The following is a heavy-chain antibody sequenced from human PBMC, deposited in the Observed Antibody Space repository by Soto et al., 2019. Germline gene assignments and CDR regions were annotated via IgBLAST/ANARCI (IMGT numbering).Heavy chain of an antibody. CDR2: ISYDGSNK. J-gene: IGHJ6*02. CDR3: ARENRHYDFWSGYSTQYYGMDV. CDR1: GFTFSSYA. D-gene: IGHD3-3*01. V-gene: IGHV3-30-3*01. Sequence: LRLSCAASGFTFSSYAMHWVRQAPGKGLEWVAVISYDGSNKYYADSVKGRFTISRDNSKNTLYLQMNSLRAEDTAVYYCARENRHYDFWSGYSTQYYGMDVWGQGTTVTVS.